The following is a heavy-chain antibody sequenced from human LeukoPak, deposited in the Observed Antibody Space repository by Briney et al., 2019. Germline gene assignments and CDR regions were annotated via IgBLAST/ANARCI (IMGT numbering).Heavy chain of an antibody. Sequence: GGSLRLSCAASGFTFSSYGMHWVRQAPGKGLEWVALIWYEGNNKKYADSVKGRITISRDNSKNTLYLEMNSLRADDTAVYYCARGWGSSVYASAFDIWGQGTMVTISS. J-gene: IGHJ3*02. D-gene: IGHD3-22*01. CDR1: GFTFSSYG. CDR3: ARGWGSSVYASAFDI. CDR2: IWYEGNNK. V-gene: IGHV3-33*08.